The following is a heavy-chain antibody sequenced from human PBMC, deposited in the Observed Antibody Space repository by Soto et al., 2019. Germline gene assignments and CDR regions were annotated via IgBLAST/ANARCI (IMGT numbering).Heavy chain of an antibody. CDR3: AKDYYDSSRATATAFDY. CDR2: ISYDGSNK. CDR1: GFTFSSYG. J-gene: IGHJ4*02. V-gene: IGHV3-30*18. D-gene: IGHD3-22*01. Sequence: QVQLVESGGGVVQPGRSLRLSCAASGFTFSSYGMHWVRQAPGKGLEWVAVISYDGSNKYYADSVKGRFTLSRDNSKNTLYLQMNSLRAEDTAVYYCAKDYYDSSRATATAFDYWGQGTLVTVSS.